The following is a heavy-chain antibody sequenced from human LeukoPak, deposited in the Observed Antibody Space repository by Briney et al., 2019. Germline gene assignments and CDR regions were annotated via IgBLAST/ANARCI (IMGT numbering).Heavy chain of an antibody. CDR2: ISYDGSNK. Sequence: GGSLRLSCAASGLTFSSYAMHWVRQAPGKGLEWVAVISYDGSNKYYADCVKGRFTISRDNSKNTLYLPVNSLRAEDTAGYYCAIVPFYSNPHFDYWGQGTLVTVSS. CDR3: AIVPFYSNPHFDY. J-gene: IGHJ4*02. CDR1: GLTFSSYA. D-gene: IGHD4-11*01. V-gene: IGHV3-30-3*01.